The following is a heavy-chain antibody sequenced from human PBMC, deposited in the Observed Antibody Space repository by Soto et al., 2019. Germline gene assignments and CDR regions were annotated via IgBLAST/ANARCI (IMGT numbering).Heavy chain of an antibody. V-gene: IGHV3-73*01. CDR2: IRSNANSYAT. CDR3: TSPLVVPPPD. Sequence: GGSLRLSCAASGFTFSGAGIHWVRQASGKGLEWVGRIRSNANSYATVYAASVKGRFTISRDDSKNTAYLQMNSLKTEDTAVYYCTSPLVVPPPDWGQGTLVTVSS. CDR1: GFTFSGAG. J-gene: IGHJ4*02.